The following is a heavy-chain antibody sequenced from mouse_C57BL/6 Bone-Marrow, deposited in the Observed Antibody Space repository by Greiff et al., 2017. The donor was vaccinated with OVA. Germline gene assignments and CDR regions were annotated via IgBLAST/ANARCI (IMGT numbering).Heavy chain of an antibody. CDR1: GYTFTSYD. CDR3: ARGTGFDY. CDR2: IYPRDGST. Sequence: LVESGPELVKPGASVKLSCKASGYTFTSYDINWVKQRPGQGLEWIGWIYPRDGSTKYNEKFKGKATLTVDTSSSTAYMELHSLTSEDSAVYFCARGTGFDYWGQGTTLTVSS. J-gene: IGHJ2*01. V-gene: IGHV1-85*01. D-gene: IGHD4-1*01.